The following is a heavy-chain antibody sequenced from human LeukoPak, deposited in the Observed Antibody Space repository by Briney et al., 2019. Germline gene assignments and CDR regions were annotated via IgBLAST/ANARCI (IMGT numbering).Heavy chain of an antibody. V-gene: IGHV5-51*01. J-gene: IGHJ5*02. Sequence: GESLKISCRGSGYSFTSYWIGWVRQLPGKGLEWMGLIYPGDSDTRYSPSFQGQVTFSADKSISTAYLQWSSLKASDTAMYYCARHDGRNSGYAWGWFDPWGQGTLVTVSS. CDR1: GYSFTSYW. CDR2: IYPGDSDT. CDR3: ARHDGRNSGYAWGWFDP. D-gene: IGHD5-12*01.